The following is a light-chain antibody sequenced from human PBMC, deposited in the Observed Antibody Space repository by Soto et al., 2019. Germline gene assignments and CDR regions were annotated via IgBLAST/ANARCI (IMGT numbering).Light chain of an antibody. CDR3: SSFTSTTSLYV. Sequence: QSALAQPASVSGSPGQSITSSCTGTGSDIAGYNYVSWFQQHPGKAPKLMMYQVTIRPSGVSNRFSGAKSGNTASLTISGLQAEDEAEYYCSSFTSTTSLYVFGTGTKVTVL. CDR2: QVT. J-gene: IGLJ1*01. CDR1: GSDIAGYNY. V-gene: IGLV2-14*01.